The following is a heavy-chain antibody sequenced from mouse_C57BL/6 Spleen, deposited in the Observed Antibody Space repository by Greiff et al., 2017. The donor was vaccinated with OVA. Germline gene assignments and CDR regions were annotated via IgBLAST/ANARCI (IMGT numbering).Heavy chain of an antibody. J-gene: IGHJ2*01. D-gene: IGHD2-4*01. V-gene: IGHV1-26*01. Sequence: EVQLQQSGPELVKPGASVKISCKASGYTFTDYYMNWVKQSHGKSLEWIGDINPNNGGTSYNQKFKGKATLTVDKSSSTAYMELRSLTSEDSAVYYGARWGLRLGYYFDDWGQGTTLTVSS. CDR2: INPNNGGT. CDR3: ARWGLRLGYYFDD. CDR1: GYTFTDYY.